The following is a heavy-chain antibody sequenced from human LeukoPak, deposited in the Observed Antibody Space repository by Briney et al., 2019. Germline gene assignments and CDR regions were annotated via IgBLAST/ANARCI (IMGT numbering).Heavy chain of an antibody. V-gene: IGHV3-7*04. CDR3: ARGGSASSYFWVY. CDR2: IKKDGSEK. CDR1: GFPFSDFA. D-gene: IGHD2-15*01. J-gene: IGHJ4*02. Sequence: GGSLRLSCAASGFPFSDFAMTWVRQAPGKGPEWVANIKKDGSEKYYVDSVEGRFTISRDNANNLLYLQMNGLSAEDTAVYYCARGGSASSYFWVYWGQGTLVTVSS.